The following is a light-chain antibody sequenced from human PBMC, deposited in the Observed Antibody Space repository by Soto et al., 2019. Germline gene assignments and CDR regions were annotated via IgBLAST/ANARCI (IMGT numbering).Light chain of an antibody. CDR2: HVT. J-gene: IGLJ1*01. CDR3: CSLTTSHTYV. CDR1: SSHIRHYGY. V-gene: IGLV2-14*01. Sequence: QAVLTHPASVSGSPVQSISFSCTRTSSHIRHYGYVSWSQQHPGEAPKIMIYHVTYLPSGVSNRYSGAKSGNSASLPISGLQADDEADYYCCSLTTSHTYVFGSGTKVTVL.